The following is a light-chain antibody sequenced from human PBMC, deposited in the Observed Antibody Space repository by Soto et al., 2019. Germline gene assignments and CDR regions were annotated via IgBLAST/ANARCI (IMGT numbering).Light chain of an antibody. V-gene: IGLV2-8*01. CDR3: CSYAGSNTLI. CDR1: SSDVGIFNY. CDR2: EVN. Sequence: QSALTQPPSASGSPGQSVTISCTGTSSDVGIFNYVSWYQQHPDQAPKLLIFEVNKRPSGVPDRFSASKSGNTASLTVSGLQAEDEADYYCCSYAGSNTLIFGGGTKLIVL. J-gene: IGLJ2*01.